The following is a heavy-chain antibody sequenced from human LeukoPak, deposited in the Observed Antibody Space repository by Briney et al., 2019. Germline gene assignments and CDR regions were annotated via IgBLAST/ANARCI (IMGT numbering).Heavy chain of an antibody. J-gene: IGHJ4*02. D-gene: IGHD6-13*01. CDR3: AHRDPAAAGITY. Sequence: SGPTLVKPTQTLTLTCTFSGFSLSTSGVGVGWIRQPPGKALEWLALIYWDDHKRYSPSLKSRLTITKDTSKNQVVLTMTNMDPVDTATYYCAHRDPAAAGITYWGQGTLVTVSS. V-gene: IGHV2-5*02. CDR1: GFSLSTSGVG. CDR2: IYWDDHK.